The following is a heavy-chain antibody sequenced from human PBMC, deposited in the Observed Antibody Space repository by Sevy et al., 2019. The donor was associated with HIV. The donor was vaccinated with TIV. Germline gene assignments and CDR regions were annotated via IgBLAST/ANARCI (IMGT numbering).Heavy chain of an antibody. D-gene: IGHD3-3*01. CDR3: ARDHHYDFFAAPSGWFDP. Sequence: GGSLRLSCAASGFTFSSYAMHWVRQAPGKGLEWVAVISYDGSNKYYADSVKGRFTISRDNSKNTLYLQMNSLRAEDTAVYYCARDHHYDFFAAPSGWFDPWGQGTLVTVSS. CDR1: GFTFSSYA. J-gene: IGHJ5*02. CDR2: ISYDGSNK. V-gene: IGHV3-30*04.